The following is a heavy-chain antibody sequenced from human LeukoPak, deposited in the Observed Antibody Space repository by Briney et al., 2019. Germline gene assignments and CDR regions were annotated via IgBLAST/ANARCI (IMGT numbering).Heavy chain of an antibody. CDR3: ARDLAAAWFDP. J-gene: IGHJ5*02. CDR1: GGSISSYY. D-gene: IGHD6-13*01. CDR2: IYYSGST. Sequence: PSETLSLTCTVSGGSISSYYWSRIRQPPGKGLEWIGYIYYSGSTNYNPSLKSRVTISVGTSKNQFSLKLSSVTAADTAVYYCARDLAAAWFDPWGQGTLVTVSS. V-gene: IGHV4-59*01.